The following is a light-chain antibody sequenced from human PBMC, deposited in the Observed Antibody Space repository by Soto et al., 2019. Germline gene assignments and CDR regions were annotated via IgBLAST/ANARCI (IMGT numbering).Light chain of an antibody. CDR3: QQYGTSALT. V-gene: IGKV3-20*01. Sequence: EIVLTQSPGTLSLSPGERATLSCRASQTIDNSYLAWHQQKPGQTPRLLICGASSRATGIPDRFSGSGSGTDFTLTISRLEPEDFAVYYCQQYGTSALTFGQGTRLEIK. CDR2: GAS. J-gene: IGKJ5*01. CDR1: QTIDNSY.